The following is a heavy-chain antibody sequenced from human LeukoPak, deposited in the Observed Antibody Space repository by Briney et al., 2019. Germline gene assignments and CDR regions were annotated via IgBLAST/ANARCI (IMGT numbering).Heavy chain of an antibody. J-gene: IGHJ4*02. CDR3: ARDLTGSSWSSLGY. CDR2: INPSGGST. D-gene: IGHD6-13*01. V-gene: IGHV1-46*01. Sequence: GASVKVSCKVSGYTLTELSMHWVRQAPGQGLEWMGVINPSGGSTSYAQKFQGRVTMTRDTSTSTVYMELSSLRSEDTAVYYCARDLTGSSWSSLGYWGQGTLVTVSS. CDR1: GYTLTELS.